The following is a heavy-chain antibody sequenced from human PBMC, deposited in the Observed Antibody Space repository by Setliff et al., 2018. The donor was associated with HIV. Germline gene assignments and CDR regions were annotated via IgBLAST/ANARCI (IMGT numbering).Heavy chain of an antibody. V-gene: IGHV4-59*08. J-gene: IGHJ5*01. D-gene: IGHD3-10*01. Sequence: PSETLSLTCTVSGGSISSHYWSWIRQPPGKGLEWIGYIHYSGSTNYNPSLKSRVTISVDTSKNQFSLKLSSVTAADTAVYYCATYADRESNRFDSWGQGILVTVSS. CDR2: IHYSGST. CDR1: GGSISSHY. CDR3: ATYADRESNRFDS.